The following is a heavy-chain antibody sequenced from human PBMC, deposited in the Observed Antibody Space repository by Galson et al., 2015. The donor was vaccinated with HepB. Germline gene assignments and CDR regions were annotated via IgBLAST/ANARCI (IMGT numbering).Heavy chain of an antibody. CDR3: ARLGLREYGSGSSYYFDY. Sequence: SVKVSCKASGGTFSSYAISWVRQAPGQGLEWMGRIIPILGIANYAQKFQGRVTITADKSTSTAYMELSSLRSEDTAVYYCARLGLREYGSGSSYYFDYWGQGTLVTVSS. D-gene: IGHD3-10*01. CDR2: IIPILGIA. CDR1: GGTFSSYA. J-gene: IGHJ4*02. V-gene: IGHV1-69*04.